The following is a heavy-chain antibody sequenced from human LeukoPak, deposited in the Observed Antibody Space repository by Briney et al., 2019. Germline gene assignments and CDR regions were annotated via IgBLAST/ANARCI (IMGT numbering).Heavy chain of an antibody. CDR1: GFTFSSYG. V-gene: IGHV3-33*01. Sequence: GGSLRLSCVASGFTFSSYGMHWVRQAPGKGLEWVAVIWYVGSNKYYADSVKGRFTISRDNSKNTLYLQMNSLRAEDTAVYYCARDRGEEFDPWGQGTLVTVSS. CDR2: IWYVGSNK. D-gene: IGHD3-10*01. CDR3: ARDRGEEFDP. J-gene: IGHJ5*02.